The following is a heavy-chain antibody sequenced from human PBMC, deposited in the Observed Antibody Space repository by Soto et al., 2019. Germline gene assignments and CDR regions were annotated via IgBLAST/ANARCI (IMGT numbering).Heavy chain of an antibody. D-gene: IGHD2-2*02. J-gene: IGHJ4*02. CDR3: ARGAPNTPDN. V-gene: IGHV3-21*01. Sequence: GGSLRLSCAASGFTFSSYSMNWVRQAPGKGLEWVSCISSGSNHIYYADSLKGRFTISRDNAKNSLFLQMNSLRAEDTAVYYCARGAPNTPDNWGQGTLVTVSS. CDR2: ISSGSNHI. CDR1: GFTFSSYS.